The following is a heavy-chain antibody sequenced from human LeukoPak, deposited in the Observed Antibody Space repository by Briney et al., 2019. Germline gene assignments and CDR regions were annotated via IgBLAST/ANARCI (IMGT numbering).Heavy chain of an antibody. D-gene: IGHD1-26*01. J-gene: IGHJ4*02. CDR1: GGSISSGGYY. V-gene: IGHV3-23*01. Sequence: ETLSLTCTVSGGSISSGGYYWSWIRQAPGKGLEWVSGISGSSDSTYYADSVKGRFAISRDNFKKTLYLEMNSLRAEDTAVYYCAKALAGASFDYWGQGTLVTVSS. CDR2: ISGSSDST. CDR3: AKALAGASFDY.